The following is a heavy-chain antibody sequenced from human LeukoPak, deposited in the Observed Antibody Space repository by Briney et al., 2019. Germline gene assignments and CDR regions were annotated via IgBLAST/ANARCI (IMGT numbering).Heavy chain of an antibody. Sequence: ASVKVSCKASGFAFSTYYMQWVRQAPGQGLEWMGVINPSGSTTTYTQKFQGRVTMTRDTSTVYMELNTLTSEDTAVYYCASPYCGGDCYHRVGPEYFQHWGQGTLVTVSS. CDR2: INPSGSTT. J-gene: IGHJ1*01. CDR3: ASPYCGGDCYHRVGPEYFQH. D-gene: IGHD2-21*02. CDR1: GFAFSTYY. V-gene: IGHV1-46*01.